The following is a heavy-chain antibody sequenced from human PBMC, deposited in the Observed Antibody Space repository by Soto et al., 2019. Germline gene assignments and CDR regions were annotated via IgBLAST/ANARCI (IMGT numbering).Heavy chain of an antibody. Sequence: GESLKISCNTSGFSFTNYWITWARQVPGKGLEWMGNIDPVDSYANYSPSFQGHVTFSVDTSISTAFLHWSSLKASDSATYFCARIESIARNWFDPWGQGTLVTVSS. CDR2: IDPVDSYA. CDR1: GFSFTNYW. CDR3: ARIESIARNWFDP. V-gene: IGHV5-10-1*01. D-gene: IGHD6-13*01. J-gene: IGHJ5*02.